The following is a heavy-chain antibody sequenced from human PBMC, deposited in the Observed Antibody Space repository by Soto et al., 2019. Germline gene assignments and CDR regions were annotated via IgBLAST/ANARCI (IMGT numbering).Heavy chain of an antibody. CDR1: GYTFTSYG. Sequence: QVQLVQSGAEVKRPGASVKVSCKASGYTFTSYGISWVRQAPGQGLEWMGWIRVYNGNTNYAQKFQGRVTMTTDTSTSTAFMELRSLRSDDTAVYYWARGDYSSGWHALDYWGQGTLVTGSS. CDR3: ARGDYSSGWHALDY. D-gene: IGHD6-19*01. J-gene: IGHJ4*02. V-gene: IGHV1-18*01. CDR2: IRVYNGNT.